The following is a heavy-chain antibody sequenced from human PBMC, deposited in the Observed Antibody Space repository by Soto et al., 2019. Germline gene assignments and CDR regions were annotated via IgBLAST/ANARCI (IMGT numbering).Heavy chain of an antibody. CDR3: LIDTIWTCYKFDD. J-gene: IGHJ4*02. D-gene: IGHD3-9*01. CDR2: ISGSATST. Sequence: GGSLRLSCAASGFTFSSYAMSWVRQAPGEGLEWVSTISGSATSTYYADSVKGRFTISRDNSKNTLYLQMNSLRAEDTAVYYFLIDTIWTCYKFDDWGQGTLVTVSS. V-gene: IGHV3-23*01. CDR1: GFTFSSYA.